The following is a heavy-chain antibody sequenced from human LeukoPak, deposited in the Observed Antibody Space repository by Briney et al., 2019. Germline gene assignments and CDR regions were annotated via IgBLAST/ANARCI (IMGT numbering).Heavy chain of an antibody. V-gene: IGHV4-61*02. J-gene: IGHJ4*02. CDR1: GGSISSGSYY. CDR3: AKTGGLYYFDY. Sequence: SETLSLTCTVSGGSISSGSYYWSWIRQPAGKGLEWIGRIYTSGSTNYNPSLKSRVTISVDTSKNQFSLKLSSVTAADTAVYYCAKTGGLYYFDYWGQGTLVTVSS. D-gene: IGHD1-14*01. CDR2: IYTSGST.